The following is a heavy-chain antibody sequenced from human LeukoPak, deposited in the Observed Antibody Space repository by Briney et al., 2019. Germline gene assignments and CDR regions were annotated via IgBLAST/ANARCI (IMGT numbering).Heavy chain of an antibody. Sequence: PGRSLRLSCAASGFTFSSYGMHWVRQAPGKGLEWVAVISYDGSNKYYADSVKSRFTISRDNSKNTLYLQMNSLRAEDTAVYYCAVVAGTNAFDIWGQGTMVTVSS. J-gene: IGHJ3*02. CDR1: GFTFSSYG. D-gene: IGHD6-19*01. CDR3: AVVAGTNAFDI. V-gene: IGHV3-30*03. CDR2: ISYDGSNK.